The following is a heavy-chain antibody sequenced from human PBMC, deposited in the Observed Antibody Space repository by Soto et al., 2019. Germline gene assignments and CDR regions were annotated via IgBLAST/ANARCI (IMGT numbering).Heavy chain of an antibody. V-gene: IGHV3-23*01. J-gene: IGHJ5*02. CDR3: VRTIVGATKGGWFDP. CDR1: GFTFRSYT. Sequence: PGGSLRLSCAASGFTFRSYTMSWVRQAPGKGLEWVSSFSGRDATTYYADSVKGRFTISRDNSKNTLYLQMNSLRAEDTALYFCVRTIVGATKGGWFDPWGQGALVTVS. CDR2: FSGRDATT. D-gene: IGHD1-26*01.